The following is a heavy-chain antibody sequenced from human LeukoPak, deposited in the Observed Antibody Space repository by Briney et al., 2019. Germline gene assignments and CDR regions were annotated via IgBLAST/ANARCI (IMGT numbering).Heavy chain of an antibody. CDR1: GFTFSSYV. D-gene: IGHD2-2*01. J-gene: IGHJ4*02. CDR2: IRYDGSNK. CDR3: ARNEYQLLWGYFDY. Sequence: GGSLRLSCAASGFTFSSYVMHWVRQAPGKGLEWVAFIRYDGSNKYYADSVKGRFTISRDNSKNTLYLQMNSLRAEDTAVYYCARNEYQLLWGYFDYWGQGTLVTVSS. V-gene: IGHV3-30*02.